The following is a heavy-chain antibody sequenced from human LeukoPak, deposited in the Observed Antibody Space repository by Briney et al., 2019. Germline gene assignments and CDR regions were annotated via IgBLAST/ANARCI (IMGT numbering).Heavy chain of an antibody. CDR3: AKDRQRFGWSIDY. CDR2: ISYDGSNK. Sequence: GRSLRLSCAASGFTFSSYGMHWVRQAPGKGLEWVAVISYDGSNKYYADSVKGRFTISRDNSKNTLYLQMNSLRAEDTAVYYCAKDRQRFGWSIDYWGQGTLVTVSS. CDR1: GFTFSSYG. D-gene: IGHD3-9*01. V-gene: IGHV3-30*18. J-gene: IGHJ4*02.